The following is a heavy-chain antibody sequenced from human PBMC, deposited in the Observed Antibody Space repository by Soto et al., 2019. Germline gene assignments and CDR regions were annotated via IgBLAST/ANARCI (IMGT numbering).Heavy chain of an antibody. J-gene: IGHJ6*02. CDR1: GGSISSYY. V-gene: IGHV4-59*12. CDR3: ARDPVDYDFWSGYYRDYYYGMDV. Sequence: SETLSLTCTVSGGSISSYYWSWIRQPPGKGLEWIGYIYYSGSTNYNPSLKSRVTISVDTSKNQFSLKLSSVTAADTAVYYCARDPVDYDFWSGYYRDYYYGMDVWGQGTTVTVFS. CDR2: IYYSGST. D-gene: IGHD3-3*01.